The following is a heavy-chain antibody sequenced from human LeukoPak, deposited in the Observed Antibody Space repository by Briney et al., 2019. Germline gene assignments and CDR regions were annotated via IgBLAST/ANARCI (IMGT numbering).Heavy chain of an antibody. Sequence: GGSLRLSCAASGITFSDSYFDWVRQAPGKGPEWVGHIRNRANGHTTEHAPSVKGRFTLSRDDSKNSLYLQMNSLRAEDTAVYYCAKERITMVRGPMDYWGQGTLVTVSS. CDR3: AKERITMVRGPMDY. J-gene: IGHJ4*02. D-gene: IGHD3-10*01. CDR2: IRNRANGHTT. V-gene: IGHV3-72*01. CDR1: GITFSDSY.